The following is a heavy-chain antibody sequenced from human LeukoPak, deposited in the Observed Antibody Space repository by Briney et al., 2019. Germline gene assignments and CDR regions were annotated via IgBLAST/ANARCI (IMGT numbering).Heavy chain of an antibody. V-gene: IGHV4-34*01. CDR2: INHGGST. Sequence: PSETLSLTCAVYDGSFTGYFWNWIRQSPGKGLEWIGEINHGGSTNYNPSLKSRLTISVDTSKNQFSLRLTSVTAADTGVYFCARDPTTVMTVPWYFDTWGQGTLVTVSS. J-gene: IGHJ4*02. CDR3: ARDPTTVMTVPWYFDT. D-gene: IGHD4-11*01. CDR1: DGSFTGYF.